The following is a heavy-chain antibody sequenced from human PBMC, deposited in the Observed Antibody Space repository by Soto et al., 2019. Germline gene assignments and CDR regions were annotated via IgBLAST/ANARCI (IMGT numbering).Heavy chain of an antibody. D-gene: IGHD1-26*01. Sequence: PSETLSLTCTVSGGSISSHYWSWVRQAPGKGLEWIGHIYYRGSTTYNPSLRSRSTISVDKSNKKFSLKLNSVTTADTAVYYCARDGRDAYGMDVWGQGNKVTVSS. J-gene: IGHJ6*02. CDR3: ARDGRDAYGMDV. V-gene: IGHV4-59*11. CDR1: GGSISSHY. CDR2: IYYRGST.